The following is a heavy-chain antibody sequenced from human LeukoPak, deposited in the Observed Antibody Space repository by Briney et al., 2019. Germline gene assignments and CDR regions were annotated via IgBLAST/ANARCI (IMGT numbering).Heavy chain of an antibody. J-gene: IGHJ6*02. V-gene: IGHV4-34*01. Sequence: SETLSLTCAVYGGSFSGYYWSWIRQTPGKGLEWIGEINHSGSTNYNPSLKSRVTISVDTSKNQFSLKLSSVTAADTAVYYCARGPTTYYDYVWGSSDRSPLFYYYYGMDVWGQGTTVPVSS. CDR2: INHSGST. CDR1: GGSFSGYY. CDR3: ARGPTTYYDYVWGSSDRSPLFYYYYGMDV. D-gene: IGHD3-16*01.